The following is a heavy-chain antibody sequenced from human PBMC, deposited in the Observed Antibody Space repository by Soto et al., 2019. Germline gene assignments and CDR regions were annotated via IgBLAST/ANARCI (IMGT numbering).Heavy chain of an antibody. CDR1: GFTFSDYA. J-gene: IGHJ4*02. V-gene: IGHV3-30*18. Sequence: QVQLVESGGGMVHPGRSLRLSCAASGFTFSDYAMHWVRQAPGKGLEWVAVISSDGGDKHYADSVKGRFTISRDNSKNTLNLQLNSLRAEDTAVYYCAKDFTVGAADYYFDYWGQGTLVTVSS. CDR3: AKDFTVGAADYYFDY. CDR2: ISSDGGDK. D-gene: IGHD1-26*01.